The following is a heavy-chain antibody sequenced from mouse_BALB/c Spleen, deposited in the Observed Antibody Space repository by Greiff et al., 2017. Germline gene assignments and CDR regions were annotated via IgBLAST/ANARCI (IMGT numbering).Heavy chain of an antibody. CDR1: GFTFSDYY. V-gene: IGHV5-4*02. CDR2: ISDGGSYT. CDR3: ARDRGYYGLDY. Sequence: EVMLVESGGGLVKPGGSLKLSCAASGFTFSDYYMYWVRQTPEKRLEWVATISDGGSYTYYPDSVKGRFTISRDNAKNNLYLQMSSLKSEDTAMYYCARDRGYYGLDYWGQGTTLTVSS. J-gene: IGHJ2*01. D-gene: IGHD1-1*01.